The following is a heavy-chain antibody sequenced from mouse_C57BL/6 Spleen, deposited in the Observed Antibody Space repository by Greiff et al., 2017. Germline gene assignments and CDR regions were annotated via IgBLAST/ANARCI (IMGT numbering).Heavy chain of an antibody. J-gene: IGHJ3*01. CDR1: GYSLTSGYY. CDR3: ARDWDYAFAY. CDR2: ISYDGSN. Sequence: ESGPGLVKPSQSLSLTCSVTGYSLTSGYYWNWFRQFPGKKLQWMVSISYDGSNNYNPSPKNRISINRDTSKSQFLLKWNTVTTEDAATYYCARDWDYAFAYWGQGTLVTVSA. D-gene: IGHD2-4*01. V-gene: IGHV3-6*01.